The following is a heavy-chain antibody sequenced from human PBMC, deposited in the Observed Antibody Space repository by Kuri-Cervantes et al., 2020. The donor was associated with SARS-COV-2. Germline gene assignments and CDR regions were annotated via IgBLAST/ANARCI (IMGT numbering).Heavy chain of an antibody. J-gene: IGHJ4*02. CDR1: GFTFSSYG. CDR3: AKDRSGYYQY. Sequence: GSLRLSCAASGFTFSSYGMHWVRQAPGKGLEWVAVISYDGSNKYYADSVKGRFTISRDNSKNTLYLQMNSLRAEDTAVYYCAKDRSGYYQYWGQGTLVT. V-gene: IGHV3-30*18. D-gene: IGHD3-22*01. CDR2: ISYDGSNK.